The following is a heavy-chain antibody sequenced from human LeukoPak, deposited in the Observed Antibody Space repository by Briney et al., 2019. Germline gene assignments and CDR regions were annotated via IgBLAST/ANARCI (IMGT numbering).Heavy chain of an antibody. CDR1: GFTFSHYP. V-gene: IGHV3-30*04. D-gene: IGHD4-23*01. J-gene: IGHJ4*02. CDR3: TREQDREAAATVVGDY. Sequence: GGSLRLSCAASGFTFSHYPMHWVRQPPRKGLEWVTVISDDGSRKWYTDAVKGRFTISRDNSKNSLYLQMNSLRAEDTAVYYCTREQDREAAATVVGDYWGQGTLVTVSS. CDR2: ISDDGSRK.